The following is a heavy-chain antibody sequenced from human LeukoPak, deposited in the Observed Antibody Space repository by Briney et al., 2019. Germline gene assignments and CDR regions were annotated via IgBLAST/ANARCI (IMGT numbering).Heavy chain of an antibody. V-gene: IGHV3-7*01. D-gene: IGHD4-17*01. CDR1: GFTFSSYW. CDR2: IKQDGSEK. Sequence: GGSLRLSCAASGFTFSSYWMSWVRQAPGKGLEWVANIKQDGSEKYYVDSVKGRFTISRDNAKNSLYLQMNSLRAEDTAVYYCARERLYGAPTGVDWGQGTLLTVSS. J-gene: IGHJ4*02. CDR3: ARERLYGAPTGVD.